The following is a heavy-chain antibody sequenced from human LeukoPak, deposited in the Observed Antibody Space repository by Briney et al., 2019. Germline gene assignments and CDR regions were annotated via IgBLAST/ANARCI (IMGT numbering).Heavy chain of an antibody. Sequence: GGSLRLSCTASGFTFDDYGMSWVRQVPGKGLEWVSGINWSGGNTLYADSVKGRFTISRDNAKNSLYLQMNSLRAEDTAVYYCAELGITMIGGVWGKGTTVTISS. CDR3: AELGITMIGGV. J-gene: IGHJ6*04. D-gene: IGHD3-10*02. CDR1: GFTFDDYG. CDR2: INWSGGNT. V-gene: IGHV3-20*04.